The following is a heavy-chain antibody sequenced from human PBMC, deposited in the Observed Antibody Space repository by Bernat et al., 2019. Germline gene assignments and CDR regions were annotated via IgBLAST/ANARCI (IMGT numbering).Heavy chain of an antibody. D-gene: IGHD3-9*01. J-gene: IGHJ4*02. CDR3: ARADDILTGYYYFDY. Sequence: EVQLVESGGGLVKPGGSLRLSCAASGFTFSSYSMNWVRQAPGKGLEWVSSISSSSSSIYYADSVKGRFTISRDNAKNSLYLQMNSLRAEDTAVYYCARADDILTGYYYFDYWGQGTLVTVSS. CDR2: ISSSSSSI. V-gene: IGHV3-21*01. CDR1: GFTFSSYS.